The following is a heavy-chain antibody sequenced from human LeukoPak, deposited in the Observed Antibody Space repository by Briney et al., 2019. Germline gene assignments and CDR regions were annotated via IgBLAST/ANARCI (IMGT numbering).Heavy chain of an antibody. V-gene: IGHV4-34*01. J-gene: IGHJ3*02. Sequence: SETLSLTCAAYGGSFSGYYWSWIRQPPGKGLEWIGEINHSGSTNYNPSLKSRVTISVDTSKNQFSLKLSSVTAADTAVYYCARLDPYTKDDAFDIWGQGTMVTVSS. D-gene: IGHD2-2*02. CDR3: ARLDPYTKDDAFDI. CDR1: GGSFSGYY. CDR2: INHSGST.